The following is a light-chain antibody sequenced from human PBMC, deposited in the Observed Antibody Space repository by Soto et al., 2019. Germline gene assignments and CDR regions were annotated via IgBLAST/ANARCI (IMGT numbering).Light chain of an antibody. CDR3: GSYTSTYVRI. CDR1: SSDVGRYNY. V-gene: IGLV2-14*01. CDR2: EVT. J-gene: IGLJ1*01. Sequence: QSVLAQPASVSGSPGQSITISCTGTSSDVGRYNYVSWYQQYPGRAPKLIIYEVTNRPSGVSDRFSGSKSGNVASLTTSGLQAADEADYYCGSYTSTYVRIFGTGTKVTVL.